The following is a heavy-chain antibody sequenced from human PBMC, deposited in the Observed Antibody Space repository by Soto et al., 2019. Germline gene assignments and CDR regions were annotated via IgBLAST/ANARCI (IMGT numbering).Heavy chain of an antibody. CDR1: TFSTYT. CDR2: ISGSNGTV. Sequence: TFSTYTMNRVRQAPGKGLEWVSYISGSNGTVYYADSVKGRFTISRDNAKNSLYLQMNSLRVEDTAVYYCARDPVVAIPAWGQGTLVTVSS. D-gene: IGHD2-21*01. CDR3: ARDPVVAIPA. J-gene: IGHJ5*02. V-gene: IGHV3-48*01.